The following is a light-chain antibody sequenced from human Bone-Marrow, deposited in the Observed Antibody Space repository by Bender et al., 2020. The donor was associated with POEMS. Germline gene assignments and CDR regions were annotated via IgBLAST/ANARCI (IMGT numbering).Light chain of an antibody. Sequence: QSALTQPASVSGSPGQSITISCLGTSSDVGSYNLVSWYQQLPGKAPKLMIYDVSKRPSGVSNRFSGSKSGNTASLTISGLRAEDEADYYCQSYDNSLGGWVFGGGTKLTVL. CDR2: DVS. CDR1: SSDVGSYNL. V-gene: IGLV2-23*02. CDR3: QSYDNSLGGWV. J-gene: IGLJ3*02.